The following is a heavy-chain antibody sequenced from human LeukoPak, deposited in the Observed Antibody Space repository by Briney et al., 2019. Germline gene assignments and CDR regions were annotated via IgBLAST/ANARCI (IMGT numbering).Heavy chain of an antibody. CDR1: GYSISSGYY. V-gene: IGHV4-38-2*02. Sequence: ASETLSLTCTVSGYSISSGYYWGWIRQPPGKGLEWIGSIYHSGSTYYNPSLKSRVTISVDTSKNQFSLKLSSVTAADTAVYYCASGGNSGSYYLVYWGQGTLVTVSS. CDR3: ASGGNSGSYYLVY. J-gene: IGHJ4*02. D-gene: IGHD1-26*01. CDR2: IYHSGST.